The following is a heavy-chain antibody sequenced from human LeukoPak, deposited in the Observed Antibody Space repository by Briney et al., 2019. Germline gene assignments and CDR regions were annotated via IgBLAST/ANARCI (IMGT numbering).Heavy chain of an antibody. CDR3: ARGARKGDDYGGFFDY. CDR1: RFTFSSYS. J-gene: IGHJ4*02. Sequence: SGGSLRLSCAASRFTFSSYSMNWVRQAPGKGLEWVSSISSSGSYIYYADSVKGRFTISRDNAKNSLYLQMNSLKTEDTAVYFCARGARKGDDYGGFFDYWGQGTLVTVSS. CDR2: ISSSGSYI. D-gene: IGHD4-23*01. V-gene: IGHV3-21*01.